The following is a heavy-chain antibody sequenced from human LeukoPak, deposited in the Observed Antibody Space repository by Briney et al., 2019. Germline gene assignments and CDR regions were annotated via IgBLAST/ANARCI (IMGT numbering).Heavy chain of an antibody. CDR1: GITLGNNW. CDR2: INSDGGGA. Sequence: GGSLRLSCAASGITLGNNWMHWVRQGPGKGLVWISRINSDGGGAIYADSVKGRFTVSRDNAKNTLYLQMNSLRAEDTAVYYCARDVPHNWFDTWGQGSLVTVSS. V-gene: IGHV3-74*01. CDR3: ARDVPHNWFDT. J-gene: IGHJ5*02.